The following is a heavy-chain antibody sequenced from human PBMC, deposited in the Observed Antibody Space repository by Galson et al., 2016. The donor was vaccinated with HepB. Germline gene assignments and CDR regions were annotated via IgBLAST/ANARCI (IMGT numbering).Heavy chain of an antibody. J-gene: IGHJ4*02. V-gene: IGHV3-53*01. Sequence: SLRLSCAASGFTVSNNYMSWVRQAPGKGLEWVSVIYTGGSTYYADSVKGRFTISRDNSKNTLYLQMNSLRAEDTAVYYCAALYDYVWGGQFDYWGQGTLVTVSS. CDR2: IYTGGST. D-gene: IGHD3-16*01. CDR1: GFTVSNNY. CDR3: AALYDYVWGGQFDY.